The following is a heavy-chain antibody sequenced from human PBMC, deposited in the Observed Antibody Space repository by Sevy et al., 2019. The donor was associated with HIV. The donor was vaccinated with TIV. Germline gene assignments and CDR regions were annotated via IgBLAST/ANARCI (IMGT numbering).Heavy chain of an antibody. CDR2: INHSGST. D-gene: IGHD2-2*01. CDR1: GGSFSGYY. CDR3: ARHCGSTSCSHAFDI. J-gene: IGHJ3*02. Sequence: SETLSLTCAVYGGSFSGYYWSWIRQPPGKGLEWIGEINHSGSTNYNPSLKSRVTISVDTSKNQFSQKLGSVTAADTAVYYCARHCGSTSCSHAFDIWGQGTMVTVSS. V-gene: IGHV4-34*01.